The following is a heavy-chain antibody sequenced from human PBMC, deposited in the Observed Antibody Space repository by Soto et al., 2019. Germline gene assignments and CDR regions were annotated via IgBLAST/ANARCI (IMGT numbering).Heavy chain of an antibody. V-gene: IGHV3-66*01. D-gene: IGHD4-17*01. Sequence: GGSLRLSCAASGFTVSSNYMSWVRQAPGKGLEWVSVIYSGGSTYYADSVKGRFTISRDNSKNTLYLQMNSLRAEDTAVYYCARDGHDYGDYSEDYWGQGTLVTVSS. CDR3: ARDGHDYGDYSEDY. J-gene: IGHJ4*02. CDR2: IYSGGST. CDR1: GFTVSSNY.